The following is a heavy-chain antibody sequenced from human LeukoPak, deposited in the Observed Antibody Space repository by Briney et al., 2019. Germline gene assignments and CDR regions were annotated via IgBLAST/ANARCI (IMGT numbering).Heavy chain of an antibody. CDR1: GVSFSGYY. D-gene: IGHD3-3*01. V-gene: IGHV4-34*01. CDR2: INHSGST. J-gene: IGHJ6*02. CDR3: ARGFVRFLEDRHYYYYYGMDV. Sequence: SETLSLTCAVYGVSFSGYYWSWIRQPPGKGLEWIGEINHSGSTNYNPSLKSRVTISVDTSKNQFSLKLSSVTAADTAVYYCARGFVRFLEDRHYYYYYGMDVWGQGTTVTASS.